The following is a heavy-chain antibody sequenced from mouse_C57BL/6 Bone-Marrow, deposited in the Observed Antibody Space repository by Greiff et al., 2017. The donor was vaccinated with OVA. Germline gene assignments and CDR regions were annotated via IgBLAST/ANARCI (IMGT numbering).Heavy chain of an antibody. Sequence: VQLQQSGPELVKPGASVKISCKASGYSFTDYNMNWVKQSNGKSLEWIGVINPNYGTTSYNQKFKGKATLTVDQSSSTAYMQLNSLTSEDSAVYYCARMGSAIYYDYDGAMDYWGQGTSVTVSS. D-gene: IGHD2-4*01. V-gene: IGHV1-39*01. CDR3: ARMGSAIYYDYDGAMDY. J-gene: IGHJ4*01. CDR1: GYSFTDYN. CDR2: INPNYGTT.